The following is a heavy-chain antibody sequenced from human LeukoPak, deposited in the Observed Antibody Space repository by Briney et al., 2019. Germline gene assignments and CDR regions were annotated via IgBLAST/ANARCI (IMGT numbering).Heavy chain of an antibody. CDR3: ARVDIVVVPAARLFDY. CDR1: GFTFSSYE. J-gene: IGHJ4*02. V-gene: IGHV3-48*03. CDR2: ISSSGSTI. D-gene: IGHD2-2*01. Sequence: GGSLRLSCAASGFTFSSYEMNWVRQAPGKGLEWVSYISSSGSTIYYADSVKGRFTISRDNAKNSLYLQMNSLRAEDTAVHYCARVDIVVVPAARLFDYWGQGTLVTVSS.